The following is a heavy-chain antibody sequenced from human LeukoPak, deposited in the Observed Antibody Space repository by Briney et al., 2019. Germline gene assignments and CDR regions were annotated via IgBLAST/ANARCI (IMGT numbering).Heavy chain of an antibody. V-gene: IGHV3-23*01. CDR2: ISGTGGST. Sequence: PGGSLRLSCAASGFTFSSYAMSWVRQAPGKGLEWVSAISGTGGSTYYADSVKGRFTISRDNSKNTLYLQMNSLRAEDTAVYYCAKGRGVSSGSFIYWGQGTLVTVSS. D-gene: IGHD1-26*01. CDR1: GFTFSSYA. CDR3: AKGRGVSSGSFIY. J-gene: IGHJ4*02.